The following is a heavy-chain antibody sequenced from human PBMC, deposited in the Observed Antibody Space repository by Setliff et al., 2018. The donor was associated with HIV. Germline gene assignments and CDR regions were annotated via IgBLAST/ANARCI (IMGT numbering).Heavy chain of an antibody. D-gene: IGHD3-22*01. Sequence: GSLRLSCAASGFTFDDYGMSWVRQAPGKGLEWVGSIYHSGTTYYNPSLKSRVTISVDTSKNQFSLKLSSVTAADTAVYYCARHDSGGYYSLDYWGQGTLVTVSS. V-gene: IGHV4-38-2*01. J-gene: IGHJ4*02. CDR1: GFTFDDYG. CDR2: IYHSGTT. CDR3: ARHDSGGYYSLDY.